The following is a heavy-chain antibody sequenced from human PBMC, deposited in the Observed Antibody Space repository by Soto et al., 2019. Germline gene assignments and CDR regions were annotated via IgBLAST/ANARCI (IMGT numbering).Heavy chain of an antibody. CDR1: GGSISSGDYY. CDR2: IYYSGST. V-gene: IGHV4-30-4*01. CDR3: ARAPYYYDSSGYYAALDAFDI. J-gene: IGHJ3*02. D-gene: IGHD3-22*01. Sequence: QVQLQESGPGLVKPSQTLSLTCTVSGGSISSGDYYWSWIRQPPGKGLEWIGYIYYSGSTYYNPSLKSRVTISVDTSKNQFSLKLSSVTAADTAVYYCARAPYYYDSSGYYAALDAFDIWGQGTMVTVSS.